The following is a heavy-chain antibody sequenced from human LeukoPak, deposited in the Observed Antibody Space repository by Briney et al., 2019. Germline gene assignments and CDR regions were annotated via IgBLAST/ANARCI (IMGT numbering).Heavy chain of an antibody. V-gene: IGHV4-61*01. CDR1: GGSISSSNYY. Sequence: SETLSLTCTVSGGSISSSNYYWGWIRQPPGKGLEWIGYIYYSGSTNYNPSLKSRVTISVDTSKNQFSLKLSSVTAADTAVYYCARDRASWVPYYFDYWGQGTLVTVSS. D-gene: IGHD1-26*01. CDR3: ARDRASWVPYYFDY. J-gene: IGHJ4*02. CDR2: IYYSGST.